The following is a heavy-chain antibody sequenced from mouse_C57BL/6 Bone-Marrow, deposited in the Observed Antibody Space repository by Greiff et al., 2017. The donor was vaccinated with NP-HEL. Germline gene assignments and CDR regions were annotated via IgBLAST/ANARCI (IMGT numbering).Heavy chain of an antibody. CDR2: ISSGGSYT. Sequence: EVQLVESGGDLVKPGGSLKLSFAASGFTFSSYGMSWVRQTPATRLAWVATISSGGSYTSYPDSVKGRFTISRDNAKNTLYLQMSSLKSEDTAMYYCARQCYYFAYWGQGTLVTVSA. CDR3: ARQCYYFAY. CDR1: GFTFSSYG. V-gene: IGHV5-6*01. J-gene: IGHJ3*01. D-gene: IGHD1-1*01.